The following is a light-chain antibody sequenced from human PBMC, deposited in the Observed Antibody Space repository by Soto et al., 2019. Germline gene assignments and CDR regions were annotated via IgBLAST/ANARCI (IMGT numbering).Light chain of an antibody. J-gene: IGKJ5*01. CDR3: QQYNNWASIT. CDR2: WAS. V-gene: IGKV4-1*01. CDR1: QSVLYSSNNNNY. Sequence: DIVMTQSPDSLAVSLVEGATINCKSSQSVLYSSNNNNYVACYHQKPVQPPKLLIYWASTREPGVPDRLSGSGSGTEFTLTIRSLPSEDFAVYYCQQYNNWASITFGQGTRLEIK.